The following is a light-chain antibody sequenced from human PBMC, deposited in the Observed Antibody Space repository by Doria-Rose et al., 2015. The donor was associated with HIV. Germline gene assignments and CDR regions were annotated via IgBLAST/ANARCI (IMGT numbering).Light chain of an antibody. V-gene: IGLV1-40*01. CDR1: SSNIGAGYD. Sequence: QTVVTQEPSVSEAPGQRVTISCTGSSSNIGAGYDVHWYQQLPGTAPQLLIYGNINQTSGVTDRISGSKSGTSASLAITGLQAEDEADYYCQSYDSSLSGYVFGTGTKVTVL. CDR3: QSYDSSLSGYV. CDR2: GNI. J-gene: IGLJ1*01.